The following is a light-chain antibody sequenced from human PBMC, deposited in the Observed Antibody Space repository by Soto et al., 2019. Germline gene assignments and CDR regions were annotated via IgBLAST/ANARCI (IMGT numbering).Light chain of an antibody. J-gene: IGKJ1*01. CDR2: GAS. Sequence: DIVMTQSPATLSVSPGERATLSCRASQSVSSNLAWYQQKPGQAPRLLIYGASHRATGIPARFSGSGSGTEFTLTISSLQSEDFAVYYCQQYNNWPPKTFGQGTKVEIK. V-gene: IGKV3-15*01. CDR1: QSVSSN. CDR3: QQYNNWPPKT.